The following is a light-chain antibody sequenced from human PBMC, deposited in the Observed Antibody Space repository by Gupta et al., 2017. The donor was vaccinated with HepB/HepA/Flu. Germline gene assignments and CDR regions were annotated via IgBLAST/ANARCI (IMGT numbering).Light chain of an antibody. Sequence: DIVMTQSPDSLSLSLGERATINCKASQSIFNNCLAWYQQKPGQPPKLLIYGASSRETGVPDRFSGSGSGTDFTLTISNLQAEDVAVYYCQQGDSFPGTFGQGTKVEIK. J-gene: IGKJ1*01. CDR1: QSIFNNC. V-gene: IGKV4-1*01. CDR2: GAS. CDR3: QQGDSFPGT.